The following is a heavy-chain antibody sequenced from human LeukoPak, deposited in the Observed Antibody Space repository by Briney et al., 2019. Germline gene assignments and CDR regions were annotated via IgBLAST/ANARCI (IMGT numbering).Heavy chain of an antibody. Sequence: GSLRLSCATSGFSFDDYGMSWVRQAPGKGLEWVSGIKWNGGSTGYADSVKGRFTISRDNAKNSLFLQMNSLRAEDTAVYYCARRAGAYSHPYDYWGQGTLVTVSS. J-gene: IGHJ4*02. V-gene: IGHV3-20*04. CDR1: GFSFDDYG. CDR3: ARRAGAYSHPYDY. CDR2: IKWNGGST. D-gene: IGHD4/OR15-4a*01.